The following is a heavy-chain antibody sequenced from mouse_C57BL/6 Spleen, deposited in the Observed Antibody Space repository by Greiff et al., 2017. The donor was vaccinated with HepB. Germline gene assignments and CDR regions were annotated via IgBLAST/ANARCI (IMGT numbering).Heavy chain of an antibody. Sequence: VQLQQSGAELVRPGTSVKLSCKASGYTFTSYWMHWVKQRPGQGLEWIGVIDPSDSYTNYNQKFKGKATLTVDTSSSTAYMQLSSLTSEDSAVYYCASTVVAPQAMDYWGQGTSVTVSS. D-gene: IGHD1-1*01. J-gene: IGHJ4*01. V-gene: IGHV1-59*01. CDR1: GYTFTSYW. CDR3: ASTVVAPQAMDY. CDR2: IDPSDSYT.